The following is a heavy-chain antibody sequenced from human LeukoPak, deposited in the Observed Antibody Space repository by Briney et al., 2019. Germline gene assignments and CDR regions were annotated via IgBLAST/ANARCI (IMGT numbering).Heavy chain of an antibody. Sequence: SETLSLTCAVYGGSFSGYYWSWIRRPPGKGLEWIGEINHSGSTNYNPSLKSRVTISVDTSKKQFSLKLSSVTAADTAVYYCVTYYFDSSGPKKNYWGQGTLVTVSS. V-gene: IGHV4-34*01. CDR2: INHSGST. D-gene: IGHD3-22*01. J-gene: IGHJ4*02. CDR1: GGSFSGYY. CDR3: VTYYFDSSGPKKNY.